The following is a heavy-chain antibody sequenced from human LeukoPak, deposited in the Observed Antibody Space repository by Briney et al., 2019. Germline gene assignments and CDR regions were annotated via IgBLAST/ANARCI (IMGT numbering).Heavy chain of an antibody. D-gene: IGHD1-26*01. V-gene: IGHV3-30*18. CDR2: MSSDGMNT. CDR3: AKDHSDSGRAFEY. Sequence: PGGSLRLSCASSGFTFRTTVVHWVGQGRGKGVEGVALMSSDGMNTYYVDCVSGGFIVSRDSYRDTLYLQMNSVRPDDTVVYYSAKDHSDSGRAFEYWGQGTLVTVSS. CDR1: GFTFRTTV. J-gene: IGHJ4*02.